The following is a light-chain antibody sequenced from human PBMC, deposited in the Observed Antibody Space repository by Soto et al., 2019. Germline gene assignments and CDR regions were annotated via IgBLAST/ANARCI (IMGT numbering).Light chain of an antibody. V-gene: IGKV3-20*01. CDR3: QKYGSSPLT. CDR1: QSLRNNY. J-gene: IGKJ5*01. CDR2: GSS. Sequence: EIALTQSPGTLSLSPGERVTLSCRASQSLRNNYLAWCQQKPGQAPRLLFHGSSIMATGIPDRFSGSGSGTDFTLTINRLEPEDFAVYYCQKYGSSPLTFGQGTRLEI.